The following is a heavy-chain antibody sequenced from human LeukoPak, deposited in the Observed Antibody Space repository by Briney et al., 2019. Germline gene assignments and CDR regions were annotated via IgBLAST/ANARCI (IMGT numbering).Heavy chain of an antibody. CDR3: YSMIVVEIRVINDY. CDR1: GFSFSSDW. J-gene: IGHJ4*02. D-gene: IGHD3-22*01. V-gene: IGHV3-74*03. Sequence: GGSLRLSCVGSGFSFSSDWMHWVRQAPGKGLVWVARITSDGSGTTYADSVKGRFIVSRDNAKSTLFLHMNSLRAEDTAVYYCYSMIVVEIRVINDYWGQGTLVTVSS. CDR2: ITSDGSGT.